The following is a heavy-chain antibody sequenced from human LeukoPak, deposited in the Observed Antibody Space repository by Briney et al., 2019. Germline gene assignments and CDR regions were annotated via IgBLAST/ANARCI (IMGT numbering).Heavy chain of an antibody. J-gene: IGHJ5*02. CDR1: GFTFSSYS. Sequence: GGSLRLSCAASGFTFSSYSMNWVRQAPGKGLEWVSSISSSSCYIYYADSVKGRFTISRDNAKNSLYLQMNSLRAEDTAVYYCARERGERVVPAAFFDPWGQGTLVTVSS. CDR3: ARERGERVVPAAFFDP. CDR2: ISSSSCYI. D-gene: IGHD2-2*01. V-gene: IGHV3-21*01.